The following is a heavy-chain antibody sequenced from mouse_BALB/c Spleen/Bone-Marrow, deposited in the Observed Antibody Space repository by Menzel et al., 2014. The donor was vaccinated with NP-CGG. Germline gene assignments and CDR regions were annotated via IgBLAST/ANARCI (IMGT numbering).Heavy chain of an antibody. D-gene: IGHD2-2*01. CDR3: ASYVYGYYFDY. CDR1: GFNAKDTY. Sequence: EVQLQQSGAELVKPGASVKLSCTASGFNAKDTYIHWVKQRPEQGLEWIGRIDPANGNTKYDPKFQGKATITADTSSNTAYLQLSSLTSEDTAAYYCASYVYGYYFDYWGQGTTLTVSS. CDR2: IDPANGNT. J-gene: IGHJ2*01. V-gene: IGHV14-3*02.